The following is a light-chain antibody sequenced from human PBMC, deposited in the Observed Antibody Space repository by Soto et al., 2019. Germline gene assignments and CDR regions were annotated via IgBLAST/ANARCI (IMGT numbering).Light chain of an antibody. CDR2: DAS. J-gene: IGKJ4*01. V-gene: IGKV3-11*01. Sequence: EIVLTQSPATLSLSPGDRATLSCRASQSVGSLLAWYQQNPGQAPRLLIYDASNRATGIPARFSGSVSGTDFTLTISSLEPEDFAVYYCQQRGSWPLTFGGVTKVDI. CDR3: QQRGSWPLT. CDR1: QSVGSL.